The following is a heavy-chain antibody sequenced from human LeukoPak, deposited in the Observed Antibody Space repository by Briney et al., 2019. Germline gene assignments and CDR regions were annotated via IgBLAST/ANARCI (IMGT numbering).Heavy chain of an antibody. CDR2: ISSSGSTI. Sequence: GGSLRLSCAASGFTFSSYEMNWVRQAPGKGLEWVSYISSSGSTIYYADSVEGRFTISRDNAKNSLYLQMNSLRAEDTAVYYCARFRPDQTDWYFDLWGRGTLVTVSS. J-gene: IGHJ2*01. CDR1: GFTFSSYE. CDR3: ARFRPDQTDWYFDL. V-gene: IGHV3-48*03. D-gene: IGHD6-6*01.